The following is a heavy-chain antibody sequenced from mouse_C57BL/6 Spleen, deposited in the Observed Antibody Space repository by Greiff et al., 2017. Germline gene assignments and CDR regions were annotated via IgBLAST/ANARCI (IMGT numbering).Heavy chain of an antibody. CDR2: INPSTGGT. V-gene: IGHV1-42*01. CDR3: ARKHYGSSYGYFDV. D-gene: IGHD1-1*01. CDR1: GYSFTGYY. J-gene: IGHJ1*03. Sequence: VQLKQSGPELVKPGASVKISCKASGYSFTGYYMNWVKQSPEKSLEWIGEINPSTGGTTYNQKFKAKATLTVDKSSSTAYMQLKSLTSEDSAVYYCARKHYGSSYGYFDVWGTGTTVTVSS.